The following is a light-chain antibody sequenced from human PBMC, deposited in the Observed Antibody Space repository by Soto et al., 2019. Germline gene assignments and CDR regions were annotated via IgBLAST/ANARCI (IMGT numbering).Light chain of an antibody. CDR1: QSISTW. V-gene: IGKV1-5*01. CDR3: QHYNSYSGT. Sequence: DIQMTQSPSTLSASVGDRVTITCRASQSISTWLAWYQQKPGKAPKLLIYDVSTLESGVSSRFSGSGSGTEFTLTISSLQPDDFASYYCQHYNSYSGTFGQGTKVDIK. J-gene: IGKJ1*01. CDR2: DVS.